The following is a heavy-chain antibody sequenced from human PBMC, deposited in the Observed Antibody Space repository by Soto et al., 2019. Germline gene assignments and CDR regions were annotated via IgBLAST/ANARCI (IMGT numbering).Heavy chain of an antibody. D-gene: IGHD2-15*01. CDR1: GYTFTSYD. V-gene: IGHV1-8*01. Sequence: QVQLVQSGAEVKKTGASVKVSCKASGYTFTSYDINWVRQATVQGLEWMGWMNHNSGNTGDAQKFQGRVTMTRNNSISTAYMELSSLRSEDKAVYYCARYGGGSTSGAFDIWGQGKMVTVSS. CDR3: ARYGGGSTSGAFDI. CDR2: MNHNSGNT. J-gene: IGHJ3*02.